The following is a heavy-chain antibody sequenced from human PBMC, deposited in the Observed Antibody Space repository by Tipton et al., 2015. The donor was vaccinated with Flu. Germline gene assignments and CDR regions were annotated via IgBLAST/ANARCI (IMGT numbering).Heavy chain of an antibody. D-gene: IGHD2-15*01. V-gene: IGHV3-23*01. Sequence: SLRLSCAASGFTFSSYAMSWVRQAPGKGLEWVSAISGSGGSTYYADSVKGRFTISRDNSKNTLYLQMNSLRAEDTAVYYCAKDRWGFVAIFDYWGQGTLVTVPS. CDR2: ISGSGGST. J-gene: IGHJ4*02. CDR1: GFTFSSYA. CDR3: AKDRWGFVAIFDY.